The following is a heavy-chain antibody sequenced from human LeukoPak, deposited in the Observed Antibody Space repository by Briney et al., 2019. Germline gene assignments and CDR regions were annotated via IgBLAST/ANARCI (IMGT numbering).Heavy chain of an antibody. CDR3: ARDVLNMAMPGWGRPLDS. V-gene: IGHV4-4*07. CDR2: IYSSVST. J-gene: IGHJ5*02. CDR1: GDSVSTYY. Sequence: PSETLSLTCTVSGDSVSTYYWSWIRQPAGKGLEWIGRIYSSVSTNYNPSLKSRVTMSVDTSKNQFSLKLSSVTAADTAVYYCARDVLNMAMPGWGRPLDSWGQGALVIVSS. D-gene: IGHD4/OR15-4a*01.